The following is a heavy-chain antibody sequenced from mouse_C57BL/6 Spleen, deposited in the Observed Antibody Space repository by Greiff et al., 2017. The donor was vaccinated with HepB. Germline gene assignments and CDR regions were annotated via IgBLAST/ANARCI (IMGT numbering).Heavy chain of an antibody. J-gene: IGHJ3*01. CDR2: ISSGGSYT. CDR3: ARHERIYYDYDDGFAY. D-gene: IGHD2-4*01. Sequence: DVQLVESGGDLVKPGGSLKLSCAASGFTFSSYGMSWVRQTPDKRLEWVATISSGGSYTYYPDSVKGRFTISRDNAKNTLYLQMSSLKSEDTAMYYCARHERIYYDYDDGFAYWGQGTLVTVSA. V-gene: IGHV5-6*01. CDR1: GFTFSSYG.